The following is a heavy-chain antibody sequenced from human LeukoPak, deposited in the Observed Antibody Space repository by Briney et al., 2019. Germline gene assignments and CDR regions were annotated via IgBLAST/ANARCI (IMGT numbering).Heavy chain of an antibody. D-gene: IGHD6-19*01. CDR3: ARGDKSSGWYFFDY. CDR2: ITSGSSYI. CDR1: GFTSSSYT. J-gene: IGHJ4*02. V-gene: IGHV3-21*01. Sequence: GGSLRLSCAASGFTSSSYTMNWVRQAPGKGLEWVSSITSGSSYIYYADSLKGRFTISRDNANNSLCLQMNSLRAEDTAVYYCARGDKSSGWYFFDYWGQGALVTVSS.